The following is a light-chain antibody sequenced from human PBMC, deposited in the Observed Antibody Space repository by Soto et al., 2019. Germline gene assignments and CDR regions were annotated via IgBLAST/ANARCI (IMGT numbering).Light chain of an antibody. CDR2: DAS. J-gene: IGKJ4*01. V-gene: IGKV3-11*01. CDR3: QQRYNWLT. Sequence: EIVMTQSPATLSVSPGERATLSCRASQSVSSNLAWYQQTPGQAPRLLIYDASNRATGTPARFSGSGSGTDFTLTISSLEPEDSAVYYCQQRYNWLTFGGGTKVDI. CDR1: QSVSSN.